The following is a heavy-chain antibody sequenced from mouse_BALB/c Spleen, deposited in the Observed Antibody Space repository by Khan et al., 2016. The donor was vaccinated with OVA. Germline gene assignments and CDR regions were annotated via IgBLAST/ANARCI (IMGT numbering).Heavy chain of an antibody. J-gene: IGHJ1*01. D-gene: IGHD1-1*01. CDR3: ARPPITTIVATSYWFFDV. V-gene: IGHV5-9-3*01. Sequence: EVELVESGGDLVKPGGSLKLSCAASGFTFSGYALSWVRQTPEKRLEWVATISSGDSYTYYPDSVKGRFTISSDNVKNTLYLQMSSLRSEDTAMYYCARPPITTIVATSYWFFDVWGAGTTVTVSS. CDR2: ISSGDSYT. CDR1: GFTFSGYA.